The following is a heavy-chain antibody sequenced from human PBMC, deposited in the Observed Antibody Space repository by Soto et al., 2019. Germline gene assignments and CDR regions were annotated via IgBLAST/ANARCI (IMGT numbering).Heavy chain of an antibody. Sequence: PSETLSLTCSVSGGSVSNKTYYWSWIRQPPGKRLEWIGYVYYSGTTNYNPSLKSRFTISVGLSKNQFSLMLSSVTTADAALYYCAETAGVPNALRSRYFFDYWGQGTLVTVSS. CDR3: AETAGVPNALRSRYFFDY. V-gene: IGHV4-61*01. D-gene: IGHD2-8*01. CDR2: VYYSGTT. J-gene: IGHJ4*01. CDR1: GGSVSNKTYY.